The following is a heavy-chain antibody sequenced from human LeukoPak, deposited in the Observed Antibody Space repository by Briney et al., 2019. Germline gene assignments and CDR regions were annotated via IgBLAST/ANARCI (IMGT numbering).Heavy chain of an antibody. CDR1: GGTFSSYA. D-gene: IGHD3-22*01. CDR2: IIPIFGTA. V-gene: IGHV1-69*06. J-gene: IGHJ3*02. Sequence: ASVKVSCKASGGTFSSYAISWVRQAPGQGLEWMGGIIPIFGTANYAQKFQGRVTITADKSTSTAYMELSSLRSEDTAVYYCARDLDYYDSSGYYHDAFDIWGQGTMVTVSS. CDR3: ARDLDYYDSSGYYHDAFDI.